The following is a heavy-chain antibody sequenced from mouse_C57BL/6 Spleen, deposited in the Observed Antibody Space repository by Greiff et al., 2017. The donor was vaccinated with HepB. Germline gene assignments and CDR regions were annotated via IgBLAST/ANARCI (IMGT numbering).Heavy chain of an antibody. J-gene: IGHJ4*01. D-gene: IGHD1-1*01. CDR3: ARMHYGSSYGAMDY. V-gene: IGHV1-59*01. Sequence: QVQLQQPGAELVRPGTSVKLSCKASGYTFTSYWMHWVKQRPGQGLEWIGVIDPSDSYTNYNQKFKGKATLTVDTSSSTAYMQLSSLTSEDSAVYYCARMHYGSSYGAMDYWGQGTSVTVSS. CDR1: GYTFTSYW. CDR2: IDPSDSYT.